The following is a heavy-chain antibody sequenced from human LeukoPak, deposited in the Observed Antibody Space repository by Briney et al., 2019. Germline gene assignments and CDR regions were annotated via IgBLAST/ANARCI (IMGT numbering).Heavy chain of an antibody. V-gene: IGHV3-30*18. CDR3: AKDRRRYCSGGSCYVDYFDY. D-gene: IGHD2-15*01. J-gene: IGHJ4*02. CDR1: GFTFSSYG. CDR2: ISYDGSNK. Sequence: GRSLRVSCAASGFTFSSYGMHWVRQAPGKGLEWVAVISYDGSNKYYADSVKGRFTISRDNSKNTLYLQMNSLRAEDTAVYYCAKDRRRYCSGGSCYVDYFDYWGQGTLVTASS.